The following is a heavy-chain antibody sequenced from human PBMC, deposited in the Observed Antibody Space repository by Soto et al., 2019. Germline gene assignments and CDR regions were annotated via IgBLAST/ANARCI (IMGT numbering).Heavy chain of an antibody. CDR1: GGTFSSYT. D-gene: IGHD4-17*01. CDR2: IIPILGIA. CDR3: ARDRGNYGDYVEY. Sequence: SVKVSCKASGGTFSSYTISWVRQAPGQGLEWMGRIIPILGIANYAQKFQGRVTITADKSTSTAYMELSSLRSEDTAVYYCARDRGNYGDYVEYWGQGTLVTVSS. J-gene: IGHJ4*02. V-gene: IGHV1-69*04.